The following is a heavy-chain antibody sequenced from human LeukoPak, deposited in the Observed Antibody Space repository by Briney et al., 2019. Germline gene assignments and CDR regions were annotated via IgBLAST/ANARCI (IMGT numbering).Heavy chain of an antibody. V-gene: IGHV1-46*01. CDR2: INPSGGST. CDR3: ARCDTPYGDLDY. D-gene: IGHD4-17*01. Sequence: ASVKVSCKASGYTFTSYYMHWVRQAPGQGLEWMGIINPSGGSTSYAQKFQGRVTMTRDTSTSTVYMELRSLRSDDTAVYYCARCDTPYGDLDYWGQGTPVTVSS. CDR1: GYTFTSYY. J-gene: IGHJ4*02.